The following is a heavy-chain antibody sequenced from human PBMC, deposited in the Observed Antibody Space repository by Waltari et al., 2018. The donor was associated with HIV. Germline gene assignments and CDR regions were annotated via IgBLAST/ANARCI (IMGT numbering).Heavy chain of an antibody. CDR1: GYTFTGYY. CDR2: INPNSGGT. Sequence: QVQLVQSGAEVKKPGASVKVSCKASGYTFTGYYMHWVRQAPGQGLEWMGWINPNSGGTNYAQKFQGWVTMTRDTSISTAYMELSRLRSDDTAVYYCAKVGQPSRGYSGYAYPISDYYGMDVWGQGTTVTVSS. D-gene: IGHD5-12*01. CDR3: AKVGQPSRGYSGYAYPISDYYGMDV. J-gene: IGHJ6*02. V-gene: IGHV1-2*04.